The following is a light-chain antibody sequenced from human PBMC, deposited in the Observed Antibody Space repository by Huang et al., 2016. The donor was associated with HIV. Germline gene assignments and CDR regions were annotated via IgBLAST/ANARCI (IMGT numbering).Light chain of an antibody. CDR3: QQRSNWPPRYT. CDR1: QSVSSY. CDR2: DAS. J-gene: IGKJ2*01. V-gene: IGKV3-11*01. Sequence: EIVLTQSPATLSLSPGERATLSCRASQSVSSYLAWCQQKPGQAPRLLISDASNRAAGIPARFSGSGSGTDFTLTISSLEPEDFAVYYCQQRSNWPPRYTFGQGTKLEIK.